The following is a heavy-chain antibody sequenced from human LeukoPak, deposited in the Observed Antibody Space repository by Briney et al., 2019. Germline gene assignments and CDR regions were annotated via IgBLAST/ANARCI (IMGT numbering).Heavy chain of an antibody. V-gene: IGHV3-23*01. CDR3: AREDSGSYYSDY. CDR1: GFTSSSYA. CDR2: ISGSGGRR. Sequence: GGSLRLSCAASGFTSSSYAVSWVRQAPGKGLEWVAVISGSGGRRYYADSVKGRFTISRDNSKNTLYLQMNSLRAEDTALYYCAREDSGSYYSDYWGQGTLVTVSS. J-gene: IGHJ4*02. D-gene: IGHD1-26*01.